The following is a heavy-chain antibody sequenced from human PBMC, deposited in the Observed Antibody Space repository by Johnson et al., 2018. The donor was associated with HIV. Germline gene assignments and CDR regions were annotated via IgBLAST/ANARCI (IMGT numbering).Heavy chain of an antibody. D-gene: IGHD2-2*01. Sequence: VQLVESGGGLVQPGGSLRLSCAASGFTFSSYWMHWVRQAPGKGLVWVSRINSDGSSTSYADSVKGRFTISRDNAKNTLDLQMNSLRAEDTAVYYCARKKSCSSTSCYWDDAFDIWGQGTMVTVSS. CDR3: ARKKSCSSTSCYWDDAFDI. V-gene: IGHV3-74*02. J-gene: IGHJ3*02. CDR1: GFTFSSYW. CDR2: INSDGSST.